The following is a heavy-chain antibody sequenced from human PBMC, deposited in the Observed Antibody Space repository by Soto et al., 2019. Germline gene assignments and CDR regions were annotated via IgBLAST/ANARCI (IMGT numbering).Heavy chain of an antibody. J-gene: IGHJ4*02. Sequence: SETLSLTCTVSGASIRSSTYQWGWIRQPPGRGLEWIGSAYYSESTYYNPSLKSRVTISVDTSRKQFSLNLSSVTAADTAMYYCARSYLGGNFDSWGQGTLVTVSS. CDR2: AYYSEST. CDR1: GASIRSSTYQ. V-gene: IGHV4-39*07. CDR3: ARSYLGGNFDS. D-gene: IGHD2-15*01.